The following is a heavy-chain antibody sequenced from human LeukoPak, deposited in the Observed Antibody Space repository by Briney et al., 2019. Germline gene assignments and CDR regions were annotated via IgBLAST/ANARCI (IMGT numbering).Heavy chain of an antibody. CDR2: IRSKAYGGTT. D-gene: IGHD6-19*01. Sequence: PGGSLRLSCAASGFTFSSYAMSWFRQAPGKGLEWVGFIRSKAYGGTTEYAASVKGRFTISRDDSKSIAYLQMNSLKTEDTAVYYCTRVEGSGHRGYYYYGMDVWGQGTTVTVSS. CDR1: GFTFSSYA. V-gene: IGHV3-49*03. CDR3: TRVEGSGHRGYYYYGMDV. J-gene: IGHJ6*02.